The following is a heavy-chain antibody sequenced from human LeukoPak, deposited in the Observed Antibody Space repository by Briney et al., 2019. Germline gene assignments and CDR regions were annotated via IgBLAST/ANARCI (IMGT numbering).Heavy chain of an antibody. J-gene: IGHJ4*02. CDR2: INPNSGGT. V-gene: IGHV1-2*02. Sequence: ASVKVSCKASGYTFTGYYMHWVRQAPGQGLEWMGWINPNSGGTNYAQKFQGRVTMTRDTSISTAYMELSRLRSDDTAVYYCAREVVEVRGVIHTTPFGYWGQGTLVTVSS. D-gene: IGHD3-10*01. CDR3: AREVVEVRGVIHTTPFGY. CDR1: GYTFTGYY.